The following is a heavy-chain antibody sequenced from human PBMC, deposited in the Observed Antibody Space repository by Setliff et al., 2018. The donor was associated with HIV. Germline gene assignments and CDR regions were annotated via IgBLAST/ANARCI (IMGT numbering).Heavy chain of an antibody. CDR1: GGSFSGHY. J-gene: IGHJ4*02. Sequence: PSETLSLTCAVYGGSFSGHYWNWIRHSPGEGLEWIGEINHNGNTNNNPSLRGRVTMSVDTSKNQFSLKLESVTAADRGVYYCARSRLTWEIDFWGQGKLVTVSS. V-gene: IGHV4-34*01. D-gene: IGHD1-26*01. CDR2: INHNGNT. CDR3: ARSRLTWEIDF.